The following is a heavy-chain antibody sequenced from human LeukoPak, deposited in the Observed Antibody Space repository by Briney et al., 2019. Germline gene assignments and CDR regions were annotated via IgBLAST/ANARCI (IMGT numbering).Heavy chain of an antibody. J-gene: IGHJ6*02. CDR2: ISSNGGST. D-gene: IGHD2-21*01. CDR3: ARDSVARGGGNYGMDV. CDR1: GFTFSSYA. Sequence: QPGGSLRLSCAASGFTFSSYAMHWVRQAPGKGLEYVSAISSNGGSTYYANSVKGRFIISRDNSKNTLYLQMGSLRAEDMGVYYCARDSVARGGGNYGMDVWGQGTTVTVSS. V-gene: IGHV3-64*01.